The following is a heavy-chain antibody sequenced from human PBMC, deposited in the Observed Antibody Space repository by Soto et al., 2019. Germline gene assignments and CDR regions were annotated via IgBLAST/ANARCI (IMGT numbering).Heavy chain of an antibody. Sequence: SETLSLTCTVSGGSISSSNHYCVWIRQPPGKGLEWIGNIYYGGSTYYNPSLKSRVTISVDTSMNQFSLALSSVTAADTAMYYCARGSTTEKVDCWGQGILVTVSS. CDR1: GGSISSSNHY. J-gene: IGHJ4*02. V-gene: IGHV4-39*01. CDR3: ARGSTTEKVDC. CDR2: IYYGGST.